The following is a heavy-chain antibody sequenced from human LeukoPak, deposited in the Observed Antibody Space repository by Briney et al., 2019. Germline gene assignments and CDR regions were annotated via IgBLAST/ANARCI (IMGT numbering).Heavy chain of an antibody. CDR3: VRVQYYDFWSGYYVY. V-gene: IGHV1-2*02. Sequence: GASVKVSCKASGYTFTGYYMHWVRQAPGQGLEWMGWINPNSGGTNYAQKFQGRVTMTRDTSISTAYMELSRLRSDDTAVYYCVRVQYYDFWSGYYVYWGQGTLVTVSS. D-gene: IGHD3-3*01. CDR2: INPNSGGT. CDR1: GYTFTGYY. J-gene: IGHJ4*02.